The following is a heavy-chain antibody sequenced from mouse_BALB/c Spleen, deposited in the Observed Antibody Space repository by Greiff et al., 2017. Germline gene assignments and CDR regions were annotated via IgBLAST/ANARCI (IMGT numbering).Heavy chain of an antibody. CDR2: INPSNGRT. Sequence: QVQLQQPGAELVKPGASVKLSCKASGYTFTSYWMHWVKQRPGQGLEWIGEINPSNGRTNYNEKFKSKATLTVDKSSSTAYMQLSSLTSEDSAVYCCARSGITTWAMDDWGQGASVTVSS. CDR3: ARSGITTWAMDD. CDR1: GYTFTSYW. D-gene: IGHD2-4*01. V-gene: IGHV1S81*02. J-gene: IGHJ4*01.